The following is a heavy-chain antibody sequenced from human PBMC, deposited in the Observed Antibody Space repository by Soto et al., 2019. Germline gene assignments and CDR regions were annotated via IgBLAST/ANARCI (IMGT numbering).Heavy chain of an antibody. CDR1: GGSISSYY. Sequence: SETLSLTCTVSGGSISSYYWSWIRQPAGKGLEWIGRIYTSGSTNYNPSLKSRVAMSVDTSKNQFSLKLSSVTAADAAVYYCARVKYYGPGAFDIWGQGTMVTVSS. CDR2: IYTSGST. CDR3: ARVKYYGPGAFDI. J-gene: IGHJ3*02. V-gene: IGHV4-4*07. D-gene: IGHD3-10*01.